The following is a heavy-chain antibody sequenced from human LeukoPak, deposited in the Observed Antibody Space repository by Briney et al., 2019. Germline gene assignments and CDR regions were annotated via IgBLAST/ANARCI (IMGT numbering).Heavy chain of an antibody. Sequence: GRSLRLSCAASGFTFDDYAMHWVRQAPGKGLEWVSGISWNGGSIGYADSVKGRFTISRDNAKNSLYLQMNSLRAEDTALYYCAKGRDKYQLLSKNWFDPWGQGTLVTVSS. D-gene: IGHD2-2*01. J-gene: IGHJ5*02. CDR3: AKGRDKYQLLSKNWFDP. CDR2: ISWNGGSI. V-gene: IGHV3-9*01. CDR1: GFTFDDYA.